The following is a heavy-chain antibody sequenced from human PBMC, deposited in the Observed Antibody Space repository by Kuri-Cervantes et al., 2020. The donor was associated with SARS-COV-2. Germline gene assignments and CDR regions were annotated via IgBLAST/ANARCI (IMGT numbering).Heavy chain of an antibody. CDR1: GFTLSSHS. J-gene: IGHJ6*03. V-gene: IGHV3-21*01. Sequence: GGSLRLSCAASGFTLSSHSVNWVRQAPGKGLEWVSAISSTSTYINYVDSVKGRFTISRDDAKNSLYLQMSSLRAEDTAVYYCAREGTHLSSYYYMDVWGKGTTVTVSS. CDR3: AREGTHLSSYYYMDV. D-gene: IGHD2/OR15-2a*01. CDR2: ISSTSTYI.